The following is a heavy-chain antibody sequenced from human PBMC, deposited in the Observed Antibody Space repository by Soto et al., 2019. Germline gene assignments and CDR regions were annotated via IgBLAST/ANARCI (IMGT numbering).Heavy chain of an antibody. CDR1: GGSISGDY. CDR3: ARDRPFTVTTL. J-gene: IGHJ4*02. V-gene: IGHV4-59*12. CDR2: IYYSGST. D-gene: IGHD4-17*01. Sequence: SETLSLTCTVSGGSISGDYWSWIRQPPGKGLEWIGYIYYSGSTNYSPSLKSRVSISVDTSKNQFSLKLSSVTAADTAVYYCARDRPFTVTTLWGQGTLVTVS.